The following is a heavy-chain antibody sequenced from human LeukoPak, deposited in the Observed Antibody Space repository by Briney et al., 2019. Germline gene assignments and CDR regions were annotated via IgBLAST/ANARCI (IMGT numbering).Heavy chain of an antibody. D-gene: IGHD3-22*01. CDR2: IKQDGSEK. CDR1: GFTFSSYW. J-gene: IGHJ3*02. V-gene: IGHV3-7*01. Sequence: GGSLRLSCAASGFTFSSYWMSWVRQAPGKGLEWVANIKQDGSEKYYVDSVKGRFTISRDNAKNTLYLQMNSLRAEDTAVYYCARGLIHYYDSSGYYPRAFDIWGQGTMVTVSS. CDR3: ARGLIHYYDSSGYYPRAFDI.